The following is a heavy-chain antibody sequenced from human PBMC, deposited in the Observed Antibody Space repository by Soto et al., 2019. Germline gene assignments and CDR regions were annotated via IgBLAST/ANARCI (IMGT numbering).Heavy chain of an antibody. Sequence: QVQLVQSGAEVKKPGSSVKVSCKASGGTFSSYAISWVRQAPGQGLEWMGGIIPIFGTANYAQKFEGRVTITADESTSTAYMELSSLRSEDTAVYYCARGEHCGGDCYSAFDYWGQGTLVTVSS. CDR1: GGTFSSYA. V-gene: IGHV1-69*01. D-gene: IGHD2-21*02. CDR2: IIPIFGTA. J-gene: IGHJ4*02. CDR3: ARGEHCGGDCYSAFDY.